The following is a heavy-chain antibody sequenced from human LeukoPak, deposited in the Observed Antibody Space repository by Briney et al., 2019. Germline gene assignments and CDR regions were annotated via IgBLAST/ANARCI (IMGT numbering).Heavy chain of an antibody. CDR2: INPNSGAT. D-gene: IGHD5-24*01. CDR3: ARGEDGYNFDY. J-gene: IGHJ4*02. V-gene: IGHV1-2*02. CDR1: GYTLTGYY. Sequence: GASVKVSCKASGYTLTGYYMHWVRQAPGHGLEWMGWINPNSGATNYAQKFQGRVAMTRDTSISTAYMELSRLRSDDTAVYYCARGEDGYNFDYWGQGTLVTVSS.